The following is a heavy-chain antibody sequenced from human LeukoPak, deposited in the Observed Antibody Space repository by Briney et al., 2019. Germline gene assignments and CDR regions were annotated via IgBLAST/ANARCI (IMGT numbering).Heavy chain of an antibody. CDR3: AREVNYYDSSGMSPDAFDI. Sequence: SETLSLTCTVSGGSISSYYWSWIRQPPGKGLEWIGYIYYSGCTNYNPSLKSRVIISVDTSKNQFSLKLSSVTAADTAVYYCAREVNYYDSSGMSPDAFDIWGQGTMVTVSS. V-gene: IGHV4-59*01. CDR1: GGSISSYY. D-gene: IGHD3-22*01. J-gene: IGHJ3*02. CDR2: IYYSGCT.